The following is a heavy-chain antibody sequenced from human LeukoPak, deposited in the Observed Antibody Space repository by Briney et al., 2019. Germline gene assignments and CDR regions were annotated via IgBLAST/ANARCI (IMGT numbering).Heavy chain of an antibody. V-gene: IGHV3-48*03. J-gene: IGHJ4*02. Sequence: GGSLRLSCAASGFSFSVYEMHWARQAPGKGLEWISDISSSGTTTYYADSVKGRFTISRDNAKRLLYLQMNSLRAEDTAVYYCARDPEYYLRMGYFDYWGQGILVTVSS. CDR3: ARDPEYYLRMGYFDY. D-gene: IGHD3-16*01. CDR1: GFSFSVYE. CDR2: ISSSGTTT.